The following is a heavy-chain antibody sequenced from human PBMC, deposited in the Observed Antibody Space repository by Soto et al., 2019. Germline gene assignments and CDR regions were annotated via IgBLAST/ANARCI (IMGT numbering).Heavy chain of an antibody. Sequence: QVQLVQSGAEVKKPGASVKVSCKASGYTFTGYYMHWVRQAPGQGLEWMGWINPNSGGTNYAQKFQGRVPMTRGTSIGTAHMELSRLRSDDTAVYYCARDAGGRYCSGGSCYSRGWFDPWGQGTLVTVSS. CDR2: INPNSGGT. V-gene: IGHV1-2*02. J-gene: IGHJ5*02. D-gene: IGHD2-15*01. CDR3: ARDAGGRYCSGGSCYSRGWFDP. CDR1: GYTFTGYY.